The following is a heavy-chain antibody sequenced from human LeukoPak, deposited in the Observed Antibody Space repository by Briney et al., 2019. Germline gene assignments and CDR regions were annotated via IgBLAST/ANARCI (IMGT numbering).Heavy chain of an antibody. V-gene: IGHV1-8*01. J-gene: IGHJ6*04. CDR3: ARALAGMAELDV. D-gene: IGHD6-13*01. Sequence: ASVKVSCKASGYTFTSYDIHWVRQATGQGLEWMGWMNPNNGNTGDAQKFQGRVTMTRDPSISTAYMELSSLRSEDTGVYFCARALAGMAELDVWGKGTTVTVSS. CDR1: GYTFTSYD. CDR2: MNPNNGNT.